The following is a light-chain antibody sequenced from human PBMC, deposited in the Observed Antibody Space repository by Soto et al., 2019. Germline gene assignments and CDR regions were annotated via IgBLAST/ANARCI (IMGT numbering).Light chain of an antibody. V-gene: IGLV1-51*01. Sequence: QSVLTQPPSVSAAPGQKVTISCSGSSSNIGYNYVSWYQQLPGTAPKLLIYDNDMRPSGIPDRFSGSKSGTSATLGITGLQTGDEADYYCGTWDSGLSGVVFGGGTKVTVL. J-gene: IGLJ2*01. CDR3: GTWDSGLSGVV. CDR1: SSNIGYNY. CDR2: DND.